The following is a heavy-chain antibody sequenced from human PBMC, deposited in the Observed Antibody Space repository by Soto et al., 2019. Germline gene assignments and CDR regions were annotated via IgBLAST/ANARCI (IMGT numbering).Heavy chain of an antibody. J-gene: IGHJ4*02. CDR1: GFTFSSYS. CDR3: ATPLYDSSGYYYVSGFDY. CDR2: ISSSSSYI. V-gene: IGHV3-21*01. Sequence: GGSLRLSCAASGFTFSSYSMNWVRQAPGKGLEWVSSISSSSSYIYYADSVKGRFTISRDNAKNSLYLQMNSLRAEDTAVYYCATPLYDSSGYYYVSGFDYWGQGTLVTVSS. D-gene: IGHD3-22*01.